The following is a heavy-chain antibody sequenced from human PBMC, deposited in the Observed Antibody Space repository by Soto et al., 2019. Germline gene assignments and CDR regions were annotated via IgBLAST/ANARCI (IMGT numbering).Heavy chain of an antibody. CDR2: ISYDGSNK. D-gene: IGHD4-4*01. Sequence: QVQLVESGGGVVQPGRSLRLCCAASGLTFSSYAMHWVRQAPGKGLEWVAVISYDGSNKYYADSVKGRFTISRDNSKNTLYLQMNSLKVEDTAVYYCAREAPDYNLSPGMDVWGQGTTVTVSS. CDR3: AREAPDYNLSPGMDV. J-gene: IGHJ6*02. CDR1: GLTFSSYA. V-gene: IGHV3-30-3*01.